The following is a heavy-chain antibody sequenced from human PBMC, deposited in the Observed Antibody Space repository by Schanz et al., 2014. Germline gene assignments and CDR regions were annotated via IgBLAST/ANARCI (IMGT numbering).Heavy chain of an antibody. CDR2: IYDSGNT. Sequence: QVQLEESGAGLVKPSGTLSLTCAVSGASVSSDNWWNWVRQPPGKGLEWIGEIYDSGNTNYNPSLKSRVTVSVDDPKTQFSRQLPSVTAADTAVYYCARGGQGFGEPHQRLFEYWGPGTLVTVSS. J-gene: IGHJ4*02. CDR1: GASVSSDNW. CDR3: ARGGQGFGEPHQRLFEY. D-gene: IGHD3-10*01. V-gene: IGHV4-4*02.